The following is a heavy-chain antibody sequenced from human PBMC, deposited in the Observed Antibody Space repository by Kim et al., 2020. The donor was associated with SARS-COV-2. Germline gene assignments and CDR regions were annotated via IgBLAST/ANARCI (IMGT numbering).Heavy chain of an antibody. Sequence: GGSLRLSCAASGFTFSTYAMHWVRQAPGKGLEWVAVISYDGSNKYYADSVKGRFTISRDNSKNTLYLQMNSLRAEDTAVYYCARADILTGYVDSWGQGTLVIVSS. J-gene: IGHJ4*02. V-gene: IGHV3-30*04. D-gene: IGHD3-9*01. CDR1: GFTFSTYA. CDR3: ARADILTGYVDS. CDR2: ISYDGSNK.